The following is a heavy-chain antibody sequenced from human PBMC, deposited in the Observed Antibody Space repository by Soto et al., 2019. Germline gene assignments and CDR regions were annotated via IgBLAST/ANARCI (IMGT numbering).Heavy chain of an antibody. V-gene: IGHV4-59*01. CDR1: GGSISSYY. D-gene: IGHD5-12*01. CDR3: ARPRRGYASAGVATQNYYYYYGKDV. CDR2: IYYSGST. J-gene: IGHJ6*01. Sequence: KPSETLSLTCTVSGGSISSYYWSWIRRPPGKGLEWIWYIYYSGSTSYNPSLKSRVTISVDTSKNQFSLKLSSVTPADTAVYYCARPRRGYASAGVATQNYYYYYGKDVRGKGNRGTVSS.